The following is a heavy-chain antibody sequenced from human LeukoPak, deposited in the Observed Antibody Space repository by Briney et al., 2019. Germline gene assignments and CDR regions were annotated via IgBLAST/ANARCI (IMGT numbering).Heavy chain of an antibody. Sequence: PSETLSLTCTVSGGSISSGSYYWSWIRQPAGKGLEWIGRIYTSGSTNYNPSLKSRVTISVDTSKNQFSLKLSSVTAADTAVYYCASSSMVRGVRPREYYYYMDVWGKGTTVTISS. CDR1: GGSISSGSYY. J-gene: IGHJ6*03. CDR2: IYTSGST. V-gene: IGHV4-61*02. D-gene: IGHD3-10*01. CDR3: ASSSMVRGVRPREYYYYMDV.